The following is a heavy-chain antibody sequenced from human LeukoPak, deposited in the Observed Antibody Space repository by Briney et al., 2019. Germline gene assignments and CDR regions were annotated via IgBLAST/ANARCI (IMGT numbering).Heavy chain of an antibody. D-gene: IGHD5-18*01. J-gene: IGHJ4*02. CDR1: GFTIDDYA. CDR2: ISWNSGSI. CDR3: TRASGYSSGAVDY. Sequence: PGRSLRLSCAASGFTIDDYAMHWVRQAPGKGLEWVSGISWNSGSIGYADSVKGRFTISRDNAKSTLYLQMNSLRADDMALYYCTRASGYSSGAVDYWGQGTLVTVSS. V-gene: IGHV3-9*03.